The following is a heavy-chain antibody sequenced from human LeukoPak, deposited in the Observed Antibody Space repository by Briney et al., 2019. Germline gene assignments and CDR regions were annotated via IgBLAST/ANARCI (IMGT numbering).Heavy chain of an antibody. CDR2: ISGSGGST. J-gene: IGHJ4*02. Sequence: GGSLRLSCAASGFTFSSYAMSWVRQAPGKGLEWVSAISGSGGSTYYADSVKGRFTISRDNSKNTLYLQMNSLRAEDTAVYYWAKERNYYDSSGYYYDFDYWGQGTLVTVSS. D-gene: IGHD3-22*01. CDR3: AKERNYYDSSGYYYDFDY. CDR1: GFTFSSYA. V-gene: IGHV3-23*01.